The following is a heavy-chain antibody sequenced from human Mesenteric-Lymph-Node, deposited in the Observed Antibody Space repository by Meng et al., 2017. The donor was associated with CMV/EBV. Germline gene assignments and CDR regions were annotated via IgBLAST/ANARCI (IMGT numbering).Heavy chain of an antibody. CDR3: TGDSVSNPNLDY. V-gene: IGHV3-66*01. Sequence: VDLVESGGGLGQPGGSLGLSWAASGFNVRDKYMSWVRQAPGKGLEWVCIIYRGDNTYYIDSVKDRFTVSRDNSKNTMYLQMNSLRVEDTAVYYCTGDSVSNPNLDYWGQGTLVTVSS. CDR2: IYRGDNT. D-gene: IGHD3-10*01. CDR1: GFNVRDKY. J-gene: IGHJ4*02.